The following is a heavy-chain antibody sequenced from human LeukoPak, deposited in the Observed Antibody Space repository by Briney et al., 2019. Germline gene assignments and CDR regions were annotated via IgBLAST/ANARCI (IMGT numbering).Heavy chain of an antibody. J-gene: IGHJ5*02. CDR2: IYPGDSDT. CDR3: ARRGLWFGELENWFDP. V-gene: IGHV5-51*01. CDR1: GYSFTSYW. D-gene: IGHD3-10*01. Sequence: KRGESLKISCKGSGYSFTSYWIGWVRQLPGKGLEWMGIIYPGDSDTRYSPSFQGQVTISADKSISTAYLQWSSLKASDTAMYYCARRGLWFGELENWFDPWGQGTLVTVSS.